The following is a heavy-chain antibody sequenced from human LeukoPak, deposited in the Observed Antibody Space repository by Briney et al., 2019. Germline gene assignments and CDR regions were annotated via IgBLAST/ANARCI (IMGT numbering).Heavy chain of an antibody. V-gene: IGHV3-30-3*01. CDR1: GFTFSTCS. CDR2: ISYDGSTY. Sequence: GRSLRLSCAASGFTFSTCSMHWVRQAPGKGLEWVAVISYDGSTYYYGDSVKGRLTISRDNSKNTLFLQMNSLRAEDTAVYYCARGSDRSSWYDWFDPWGQGTLVTVSS. J-gene: IGHJ5*02. CDR3: ARGSDRSSWYDWFDP. D-gene: IGHD6-13*01.